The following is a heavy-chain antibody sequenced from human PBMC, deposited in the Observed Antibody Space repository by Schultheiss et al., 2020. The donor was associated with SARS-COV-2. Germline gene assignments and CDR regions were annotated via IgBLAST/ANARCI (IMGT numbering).Heavy chain of an antibody. CDR2: IYYSVNT. V-gene: IGHV4-59*01. CDR1: GSSITGFF. Sequence: SETLSLTCSVSGSSITGFFWTWIRQPPGKGLEWIGYIYYSVNTWYNPSLKSRVTISGDTSKNQFSLKLGSVTAADTAVYFCARATRVESLFSVRGGSFDFWGRGALVTVSS. CDR3: ARATRVESLFSVRGGSFDF. J-gene: IGHJ4*02. D-gene: IGHD5-24*01.